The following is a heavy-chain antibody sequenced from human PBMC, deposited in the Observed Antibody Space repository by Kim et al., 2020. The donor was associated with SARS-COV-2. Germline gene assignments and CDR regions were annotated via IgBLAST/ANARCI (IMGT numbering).Heavy chain of an antibody. CDR2: IWYGGSNK. Sequence: GGSLRLSCAASGFTFSSYGMHWVRQAPGKGLEWVAVIWYGGSNKYYADSVKGRFTISRDNSKNTLYLQMNSLRAEDTAVYYCARDFSSGYYLRPPYVWGQGTTVTVSS. J-gene: IGHJ6*02. CDR3: ARDFSSGYYLRPPYV. V-gene: IGHV3-33*01. D-gene: IGHD3-22*01. CDR1: GFTFSSYG.